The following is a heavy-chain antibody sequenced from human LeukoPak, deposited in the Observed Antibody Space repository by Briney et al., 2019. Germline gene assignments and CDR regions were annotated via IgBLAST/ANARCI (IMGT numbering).Heavy chain of an antibody. CDR1: GFTFSDYY. J-gene: IGHJ4*02. D-gene: IGHD6-13*01. CDR3: ARERRNIAATGARIGY. Sequence: GGSLRLSCAASGFTFSDYYMSWIRQAPGKGLEWVSCISGSGSIIYYVDSVKGRFTISRDNAKNSLYLQMNSLRAEDTAVYYCARERRNIAATGARIGYWGQGTLVTVSS. CDR2: ISGSGSII. V-gene: IGHV3-11*01.